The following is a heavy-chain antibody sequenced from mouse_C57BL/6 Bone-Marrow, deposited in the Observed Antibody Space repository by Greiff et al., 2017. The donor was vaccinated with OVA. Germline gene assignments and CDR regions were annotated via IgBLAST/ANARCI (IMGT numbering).Heavy chain of an antibody. D-gene: IGHD2-3*01. CDR3: ARIAWGWLLRTFAY. V-gene: IGHV8-8*01. CDR2: IWWDDDK. CDR1: GFSLSTFGMG. Sequence: QVTLKECGPGILQPSQTLSLTCSFSGFSLSTFGMGVGWIRQPSGKGLEWLAHIWWDDDKYYNPALKSRLTISKDTSKNQVFLKIANVDTADTATYYCARIAWGWLLRTFAYWGQGTLVTVSA. J-gene: IGHJ3*01.